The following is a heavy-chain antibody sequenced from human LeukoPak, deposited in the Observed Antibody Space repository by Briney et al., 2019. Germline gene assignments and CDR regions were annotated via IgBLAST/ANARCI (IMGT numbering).Heavy chain of an antibody. CDR3: ASSLDYTNANWFDP. CDR1: GGPFSSYA. D-gene: IGHD4-11*01. J-gene: IGHJ5*02. V-gene: IGHV1-69*05. Sequence: SVKVSCKASGGPFSSYAISWVRQAPGQGLEWMGGIIPIFGTANYAQKFQGRVTITTDESTSTAYMELSSLRSEDTAVYYCASSLDYTNANWFDPWGQGTLVTVSS. CDR2: IIPIFGTA.